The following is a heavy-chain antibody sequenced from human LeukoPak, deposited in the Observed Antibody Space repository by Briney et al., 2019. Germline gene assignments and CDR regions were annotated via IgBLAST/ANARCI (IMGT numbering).Heavy chain of an antibody. CDR1: GFTFSSYG. CDR2: IWYDGSNK. CDR3: ARGAYGSVTYHDFDI. D-gene: IGHD3-10*01. Sequence: GRSLRLSCAASGFTFSSYGMHWVRQAPGKGLEWVAVIWYDGSNKYYVDSVKGRFTISRDNSKNTLYLQMNSLRAEDTAVYYCARGAYGSVTYHDFDIWGQGTMVTVSS. V-gene: IGHV3-33*01. J-gene: IGHJ3*02.